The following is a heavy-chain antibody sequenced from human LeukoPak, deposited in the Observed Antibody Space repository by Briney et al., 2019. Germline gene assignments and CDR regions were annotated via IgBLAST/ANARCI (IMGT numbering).Heavy chain of an antibody. CDR2: ISGSGGST. V-gene: IGHV3-23*01. J-gene: IGHJ6*02. CDR1: GFSVGSSG. D-gene: IGHD2-15*01. Sequence: PGGSLRLSCAVSGFSVGSSGMSWVRQAPGKGLEWVSAISGSGGSTYYADSVKGRFTISRDNSKNTLYLQMNSLRAEDTAVYYCAAGRTVGYCSGGSCYSLGMDVWGQGTTVTVSS. CDR3: AAGRTVGYCSGGSCYSLGMDV.